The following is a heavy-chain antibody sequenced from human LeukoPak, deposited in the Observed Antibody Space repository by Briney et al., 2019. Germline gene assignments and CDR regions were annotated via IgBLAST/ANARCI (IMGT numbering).Heavy chain of an antibody. CDR1: GGTFISYA. Sequence: SVKVSCKASGGTFISYAISWVRQAPGQGLEWMGGIIPIFGTANYAQKFQGRVTITADESTSTAYMELSSLSSEDTAVYYCARDSYCSSTSCWSYYYYGMDVWGQGTTVTVSS. V-gene: IGHV1-69*01. CDR3: ARDSYCSSTSCWSYYYYGMDV. D-gene: IGHD2-2*01. J-gene: IGHJ6*02. CDR2: IIPIFGTA.